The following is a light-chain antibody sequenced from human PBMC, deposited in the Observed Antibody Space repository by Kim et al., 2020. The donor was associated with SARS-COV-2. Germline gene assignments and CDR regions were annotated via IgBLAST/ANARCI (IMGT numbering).Light chain of an antibody. CDR1: QNINTW. V-gene: IGKV1-5*03. Sequence: DIQMTQSPSTLSASVGDRVTLTCRASQNINTWLAWYQQKPGKAPKPLVYKASYLESGVPSRFSGSGSGTEFTLIISSLQPDDFATYYCKQYEIPSTFGQGTTVEIK. CDR2: KAS. J-gene: IGKJ1*01. CDR3: KQYEIPST.